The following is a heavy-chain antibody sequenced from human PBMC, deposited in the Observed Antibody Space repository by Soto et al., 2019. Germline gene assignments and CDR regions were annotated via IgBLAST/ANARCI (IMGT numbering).Heavy chain of an antibody. J-gene: IGHJ4*02. D-gene: IGHD2-2*01. CDR2: ISGSGGST. CDR3: AKGDSDIVVVPAAIGAYYFDY. CDR1: GFTFSSYA. Sequence: EVQLLESGGGLVQPGGSLRLSCAASGFTFSSYAMSWVRQAPGKGLEWVSAISGSGGSTYYADSVKGRFTISRDNSKNTLYLQMNSLRAEDTAVYYCAKGDSDIVVVPAAIGAYYFDYWGQGTLVTVS. V-gene: IGHV3-23*01.